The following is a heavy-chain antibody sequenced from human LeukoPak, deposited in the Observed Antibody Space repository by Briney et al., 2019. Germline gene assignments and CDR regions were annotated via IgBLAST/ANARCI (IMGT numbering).Heavy chain of an antibody. Sequence: SETLSLTCTVSGGSISSYYWSWIRQPPGKGLEWIGYIYYSGSTNYNPSLKSRVTISVDTSKNQFSLKLSSVTAADTAVYYCARQGNYYDSSGYYYRTPGAFDIWGQGTMVTVSS. D-gene: IGHD3-22*01. CDR1: GGSISSYY. V-gene: IGHV4-59*01. CDR2: IYYSGST. CDR3: ARQGNYYDSSGYYYRTPGAFDI. J-gene: IGHJ3*02.